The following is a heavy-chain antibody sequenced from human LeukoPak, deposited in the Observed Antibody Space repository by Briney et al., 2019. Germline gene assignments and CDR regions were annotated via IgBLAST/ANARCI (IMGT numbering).Heavy chain of an antibody. CDR1: GGSTSSYY. J-gene: IGHJ4*02. CDR3: ALYSSSSDY. CDR2: IYDSGST. Sequence: SETLSLACSVSGGSTSSYYWSWIRQPPGKGLEWIGFIYDSGSTYYNPSLKSRVTISVDTSKNQFSLKLSSVTAADTAMYYCALYSSSSDYWGQGTLVTVSS. D-gene: IGHD6-6*01. V-gene: IGHV4-59*01.